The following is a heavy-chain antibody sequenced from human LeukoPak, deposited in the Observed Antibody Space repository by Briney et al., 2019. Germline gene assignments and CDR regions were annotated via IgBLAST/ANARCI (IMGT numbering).Heavy chain of an antibody. J-gene: IGHJ4*02. CDR2: IYSGGST. Sequence: PGGSLRLSCAASGFTASSNYMSWVRQAPGKGLEGVSVIYSGGSTYYADSVKGRFTISRDNSKNTLYLQMNSLRAEDTAVYYCARGSWDVDYWGQGTLVTVSS. CDR3: ARGSWDVDY. D-gene: IGHD1-26*01. CDR1: GFTASSNY. V-gene: IGHV3-53*01.